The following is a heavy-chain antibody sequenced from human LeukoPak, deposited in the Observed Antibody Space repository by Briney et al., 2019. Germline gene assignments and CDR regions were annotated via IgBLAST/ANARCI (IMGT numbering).Heavy chain of an antibody. CDR3: AKSTSWTKPIY. V-gene: IGHV1-46*01. Sequence: WASVKVSCKASGYTFTSYYMHWVRQAPGQGLEWMGMINPSGGSTSYAQKFQGRVTMTRDTSTSTVYMELSSLRSEDTAVYYCAKSTSWTKPIYWGQGTLVTVSS. CDR2: INPSGGST. CDR1: GYTFTSYY. J-gene: IGHJ4*02. D-gene: IGHD2-2*01.